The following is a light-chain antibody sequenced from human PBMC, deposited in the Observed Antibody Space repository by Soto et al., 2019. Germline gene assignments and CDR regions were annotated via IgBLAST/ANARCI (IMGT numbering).Light chain of an antibody. CDR3: QQYGNSPWT. CDR1: QSVYSDY. Sequence: EIVLTQSPGTLSLSPGEGATLSCRASQSVYSDYLAWYQQKPGQAPRLLIYSVSRRATGTPDRFSGSGSGTDSTLTINRLEPEDFAVYSCQQYGNSPWTFGQGTKVEI. CDR2: SVS. J-gene: IGKJ1*01. V-gene: IGKV3-20*01.